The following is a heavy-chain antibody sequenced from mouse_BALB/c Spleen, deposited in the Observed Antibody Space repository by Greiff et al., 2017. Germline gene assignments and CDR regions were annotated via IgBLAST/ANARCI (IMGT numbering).Heavy chain of an antibody. V-gene: IGHV1S56*01. CDR1: GYTFTSYY. D-gene: IGHD1-2*01. CDR3: ASTAYFDY. J-gene: IGHJ2*01. Sequence: VQLQQSGPELVKPGASVKMSCKASGYTFTSYYIHWVKQRPGQGLEWIGWIYPGDGSTKYNEKFKGKTTLTADKSSSTAYMLLSSLTSEDSAIYFCASTAYFDYWGQGTTLTVSS. CDR2: IYPGDGST.